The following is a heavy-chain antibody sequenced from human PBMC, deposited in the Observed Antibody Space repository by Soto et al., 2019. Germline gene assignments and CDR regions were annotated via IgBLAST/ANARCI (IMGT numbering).Heavy chain of an antibody. CDR3: AREGARIVAGYYYYYGMDV. Sequence: GGSLRLSCAASGFTVSSNYMSWVRQAPGKGLEWVSVIYSGGSTYYADSVKGRFTISRDNSKNTLYLQMNSLRAEDTAVYYCAREGARIVAGYYYYYGMDVWGPGTRVTVSS. CDR1: GFTVSSNY. V-gene: IGHV3-53*01. D-gene: IGHD1-26*01. J-gene: IGHJ6*02. CDR2: IYSGGST.